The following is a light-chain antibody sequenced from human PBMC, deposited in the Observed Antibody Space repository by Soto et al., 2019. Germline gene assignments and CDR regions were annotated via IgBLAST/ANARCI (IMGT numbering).Light chain of an antibody. J-gene: IGKJ1*01. V-gene: IGKV3-20*01. Sequence: VVLTQSPGPLSLSPGDRATLSCRASQTLRGNYLDWFQQKPGQAPRLLIYVASTRAASVPDRFSGSGSGTDFSLTINRLEPEDFAVYYCHHYGPAPWTFGQGTKVEIK. CDR3: HHYGPAPWT. CDR2: VAS. CDR1: QTLRGNY.